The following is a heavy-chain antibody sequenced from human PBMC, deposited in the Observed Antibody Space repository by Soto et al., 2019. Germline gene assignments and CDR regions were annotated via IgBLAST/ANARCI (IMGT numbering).Heavy chain of an antibody. CDR1: DGSINTYS. CDR3: ARHNYGSGSTYFDY. CDR2: IQHSGTS. Sequence: SETLSLTCSVSDGSINTYSWTWIRQPPGKGLEWIGYIQHSGTSNYNPSLKNRVSTLVDTSNNHYSLQMNSVTAADTAVYYCARHNYGSGSTYFDYWGQGTLVTVSS. D-gene: IGHD3-10*01. J-gene: IGHJ4*02. V-gene: IGHV4-59*01.